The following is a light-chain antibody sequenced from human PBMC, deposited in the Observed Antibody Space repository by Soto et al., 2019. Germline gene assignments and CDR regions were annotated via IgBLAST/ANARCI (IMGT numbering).Light chain of an antibody. J-gene: IGKJ1*01. Sequence: DIQMTQSPSSLSASVGDRVTITCQASQDVKNYLNWYQQKPGKAPKLLIYDASNLERGVPSRFSGSGSGTDFSLTISSLQPEDSATYFCLQHNSYPRTFGQGTKVEIK. CDR1: QDVKNY. V-gene: IGKV1-33*01. CDR2: DAS. CDR3: LQHNSYPRT.